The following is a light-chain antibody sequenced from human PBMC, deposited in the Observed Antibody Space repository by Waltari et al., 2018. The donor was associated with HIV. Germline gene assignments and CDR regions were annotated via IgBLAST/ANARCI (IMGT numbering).Light chain of an antibody. J-gene: IGKJ4*01. CDR2: AAS. Sequence: DIQMTQSPSSLSASVGDRVPITCRASQSISNYLNWYQQKPGKAPKLLIYAASTLQSGVPSRFSGSGSGTDFTLTISSLQPEDFATYYCQQTYSSLLLTFGGGTKVEIK. CDR3: QQTYSSLLLT. V-gene: IGKV1-39*01. CDR1: QSISNY.